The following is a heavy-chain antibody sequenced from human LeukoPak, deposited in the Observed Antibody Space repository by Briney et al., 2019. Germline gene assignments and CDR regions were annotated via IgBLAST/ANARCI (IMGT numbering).Heavy chain of an antibody. CDR3: AKSYYGDYVDWFDP. V-gene: IGHV3-23*01. J-gene: IGHJ5*02. CDR1: GVTFSSYA. D-gene: IGHD4-17*01. CDR2: MSGSGGST. Sequence: GGSLRLSCAASGVTFSSYAMSWGRQAPGQGQERVSAMSGSGGSTYYADSVKGRFTISRDNSNNTLYLQMNSLRAEDTAVYYCAKSYYGDYVDWFDPWGQRTLVSVPS.